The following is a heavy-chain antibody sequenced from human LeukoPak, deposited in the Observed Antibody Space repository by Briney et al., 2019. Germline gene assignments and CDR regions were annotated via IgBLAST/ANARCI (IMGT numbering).Heavy chain of an antibody. CDR3: ARLRRDSSSWTYYFDY. CDR1: GGSISSYY. V-gene: IGHV4-59*08. J-gene: IGHJ4*02. CDR2: IYYSGST. D-gene: IGHD6-13*01. Sequence: SETLSLTCTVSGGSISSYYWSWIRQPPGKGLEWIGYIYYSGSTNYNPSLKSRVTISVDTSKNQFSLKLSSVTAADTAVYCCARLRRDSSSWTYYFDYWGQGTLVTVSS.